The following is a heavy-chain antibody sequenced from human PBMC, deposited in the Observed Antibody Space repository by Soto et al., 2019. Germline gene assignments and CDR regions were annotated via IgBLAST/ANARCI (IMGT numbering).Heavy chain of an antibody. Sequence: SETLSLTCAVYGGSFSGYYWSWIRKPPGKGLEWMGEINHSGSTNYNPSLKSRVTISVDTSNNQFSLKLSSVTAADTAVYYCASSPGGLDTWGQGTLVTVSS. CDR1: GGSFSGYY. CDR3: ASSPGGLDT. D-gene: IGHD1-1*01. CDR2: INHSGST. J-gene: IGHJ5*02. V-gene: IGHV4-34*01.